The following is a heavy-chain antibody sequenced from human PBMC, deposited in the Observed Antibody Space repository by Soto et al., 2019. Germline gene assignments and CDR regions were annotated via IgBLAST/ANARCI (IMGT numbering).Heavy chain of an antibody. J-gene: IGHJ4*02. CDR3: AKDNVGYCSGGSCPQFDY. Sequence: PGGSLRLSCAASGFTFDDYAMHWVRQAPGKGLEWVSGISWNSGSIGYADSVKGRFTISRDNAKNSLYLQMNSLRAEDTALYYCAKDNVGYCSGGSCPQFDYWGQGTLVTVSS. D-gene: IGHD2-15*01. V-gene: IGHV3-9*01. CDR1: GFTFDDYA. CDR2: ISWNSGSI.